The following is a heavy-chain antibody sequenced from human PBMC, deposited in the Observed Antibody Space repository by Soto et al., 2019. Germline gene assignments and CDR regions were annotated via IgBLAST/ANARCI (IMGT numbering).Heavy chain of an antibody. Sequence: QVQLVQSGPEVKKPGSSVKVSCEASGGTFSNFAVNWVRQAPGQGLEWVGGIIPLFNVAKYAQKFEGRVTIVADDSTSTAYMDLGSLRSDDTAVYYCAGSGRDGLGYDYKDREGLTMWGLGTMVTVCS. CDR1: GGTFSNFA. J-gene: IGHJ3*02. D-gene: IGHD4-4*01. CDR3: AGSGRDGLGYDYKDREGLTM. V-gene: IGHV1-69*01. CDR2: IIPLFNVA.